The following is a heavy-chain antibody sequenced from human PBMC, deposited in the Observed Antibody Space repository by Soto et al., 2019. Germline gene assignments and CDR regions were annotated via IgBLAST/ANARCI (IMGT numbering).Heavy chain of an antibody. J-gene: IGHJ4*02. CDR2: IYYSGST. V-gene: IGHV4-39*01. Sequence: PSETLSLTCTVSGGSNSSSSYYWGWIRQPPGKGLEWIGSIYYSGSTYYNPSLKSRVTISVDTSKNQFSLKLSSVTAADTAVYYCASLYDYGDCFDYWGQGTLVTVSS. D-gene: IGHD4-17*01. CDR1: GGSNSSSSYY. CDR3: ASLYDYGDCFDY.